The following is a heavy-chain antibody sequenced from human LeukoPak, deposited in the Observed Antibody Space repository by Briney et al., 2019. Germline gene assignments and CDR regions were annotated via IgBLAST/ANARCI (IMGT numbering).Heavy chain of an antibody. CDR3: ARDVSSWYGFDY. CDR2: ISSSGSTI. CDR1: GFTFSSYE. D-gene: IGHD6-13*01. V-gene: IGHV3-48*03. J-gene: IGHJ4*02. Sequence: GGSLRLSCAASGFTFSSYEMDWVRQAPGKGLEWVSYISSSGSTIYYADSVKGRFTISRDNAKNSLYLQMNSLRAEDTAVYYCARDVSSWYGFDYWGQGTLVTVSS.